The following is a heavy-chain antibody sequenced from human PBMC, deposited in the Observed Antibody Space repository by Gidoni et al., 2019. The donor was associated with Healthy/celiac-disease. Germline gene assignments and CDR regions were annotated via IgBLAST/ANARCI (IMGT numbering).Heavy chain of an antibody. V-gene: IGHV3-30-3*01. CDR1: GFTFSSYA. Sequence: QVQLVESGGGVVQPGRSLRLSCAASGFTFSSYALHWVRQAPGKGLGWVAVISYYGSNKYYADSVKGRFTISRDNSKNTLYLQMNSLRAEDTAVYYCAREETRGSPYFDWLLLDYWGQGTLVTVSS. J-gene: IGHJ4*02. CDR2: ISYYGSNK. CDR3: AREETRGSPYFDWLLLDY. D-gene: IGHD3-9*01.